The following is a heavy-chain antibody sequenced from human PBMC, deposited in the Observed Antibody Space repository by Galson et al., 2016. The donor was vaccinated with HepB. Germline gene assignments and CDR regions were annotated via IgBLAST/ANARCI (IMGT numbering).Heavy chain of an antibody. Sequence: SLRLSCAASGLIVRSNFMTWVRQGPGKGLEWVATIYNDGDTFYADSVKGRFSISRHNSNNILYLQMSNVTPDDTAVYSCARDGSEHGRSSGGGMDVWGQGTTVTVSS. D-gene: IGHD6-6*01. CDR3: ARDGSEHGRSSGGGMDV. V-gene: IGHV3-53*01. J-gene: IGHJ6*02. CDR2: IYNDGDT. CDR1: GLIVRSNF.